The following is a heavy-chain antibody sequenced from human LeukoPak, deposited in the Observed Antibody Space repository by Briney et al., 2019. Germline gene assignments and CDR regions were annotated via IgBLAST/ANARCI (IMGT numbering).Heavy chain of an antibody. CDR3: ARTPPKGDIDT. V-gene: IGHV1-8*01. J-gene: IGHJ5*02. D-gene: IGHD2-21*02. Sequence: ASVKISCKASGYSFSNFHIHWVRQASGQGLEWIGWMSPKTGDRGYALKFQGRVTMTSDTSEGTVYMEVHSLTSDDSAVYYCARTPPKGDIDTWGQGTMVTVSS. CDR1: GYSFSNFH. CDR2: MSPKTGDR.